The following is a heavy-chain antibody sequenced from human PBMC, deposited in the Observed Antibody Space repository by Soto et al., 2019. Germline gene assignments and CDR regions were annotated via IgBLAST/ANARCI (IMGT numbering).Heavy chain of an antibody. J-gene: IGHJ6*02. CDR1: QFAFSNSW. CDR2: INYAGNNT. V-gene: IGHV3-74*01. CDR3: ARDKRYYYDSSGYYPAPYYYYYGMDV. D-gene: IGHD3-22*01. Sequence: PGGSLRLSCSASQFAFSNSWMHWVRQAPGKGLIWVSRINYAGNNTYYAESVKGRFSISRDNAKNTLYLQMNSLRAEDTAVYYCARDKRYYYDSSGYYPAPYYYYYGMDVWGQGTTVTVSS.